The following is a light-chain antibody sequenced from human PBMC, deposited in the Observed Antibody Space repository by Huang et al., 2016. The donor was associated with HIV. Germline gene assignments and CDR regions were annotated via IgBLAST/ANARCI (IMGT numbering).Light chain of an antibody. V-gene: IGKV3-11*01. J-gene: IGKJ1*01. CDR3: QQRGNWPT. Sequence: EIVLTQSPATLSLSPGERATLSCRASQSVNRYLAWYQQKPGQTPRLLIYDASNRAAGIPTRFSGSGSGTDFTLTISSLEPEDFAVYYCQQRGNWPTFGQGTKVEIK. CDR2: DAS. CDR1: QSVNRY.